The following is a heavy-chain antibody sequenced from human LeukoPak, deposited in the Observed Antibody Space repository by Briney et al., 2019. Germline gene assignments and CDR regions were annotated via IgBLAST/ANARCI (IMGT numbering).Heavy chain of an antibody. V-gene: IGHV4-39*01. CDR2: IHFSGST. D-gene: IGHD6-6*01. Sequence: PSETLSLTCTVSGGSISSSSYYWGWIRQPPGKGREWIVSIHFSGSTYYNPSLKSRVTISVDTSKNQFSLKLSSVTAADTAVYYCARLDSSSPIWGAFDIWGQGTMVTVSS. J-gene: IGHJ3*02. CDR3: ARLDSSSPIWGAFDI. CDR1: GGSISSSSYY.